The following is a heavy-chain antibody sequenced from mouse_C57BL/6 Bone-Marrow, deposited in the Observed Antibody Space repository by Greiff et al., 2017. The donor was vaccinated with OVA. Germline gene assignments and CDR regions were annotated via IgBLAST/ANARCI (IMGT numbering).Heavy chain of an antibody. V-gene: IGHV5-6*01. D-gene: IGHD1-1*01. CDR2: ISSGGSYT. J-gene: IGHJ3*01. Sequence: EVKLQESGGYLVKPGGSRKLSCAASGFTFSSYGMSWVRQTPDKRLEWVATISSGGSYTYYPDSVKGRFTISRDNAKNTLYLQMSSLKSEDTAMYYCASPAPLVITTPAFAHWSERTLVIVSA. CDR3: ASPAPLVITTPAFAH. CDR1: GFTFSSYG.